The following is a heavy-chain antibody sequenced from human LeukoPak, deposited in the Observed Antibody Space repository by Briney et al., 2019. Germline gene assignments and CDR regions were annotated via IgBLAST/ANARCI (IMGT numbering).Heavy chain of an antibody. D-gene: IGHD4-17*01. Sequence: ASVKLSCKASGYTFTSYGISWVRQAPGQGLERMGWISAYNGNTNYAQKLQGRVTMTTDTSTSTAYMELRSLRSDDTAVYYCARMGGITVTTNRKENWFDPWGQGTLVTVSS. CDR2: ISAYNGNT. CDR3: ARMGGITVTTNRKENWFDP. CDR1: GYTFTSYG. V-gene: IGHV1-18*04. J-gene: IGHJ5*02.